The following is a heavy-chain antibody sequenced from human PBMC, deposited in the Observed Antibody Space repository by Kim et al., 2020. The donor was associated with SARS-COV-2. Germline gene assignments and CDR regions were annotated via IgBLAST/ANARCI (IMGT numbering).Heavy chain of an antibody. Sequence: SETLSLTCTVSGGSISSGGYYWSWIRQHPGKGLEWIGYIYYSGSTYYNPSLKSRVTISVDTSKNQFSLKLSSVTAADTAVYYCARHLLGGCDYWGQGTLVTVSS. CDR2: IYYSGST. CDR3: ARHLLGGCDY. CDR1: GGSISSGGYY. D-gene: IGHD7-27*01. V-gene: IGHV4-31*03. J-gene: IGHJ4*02.